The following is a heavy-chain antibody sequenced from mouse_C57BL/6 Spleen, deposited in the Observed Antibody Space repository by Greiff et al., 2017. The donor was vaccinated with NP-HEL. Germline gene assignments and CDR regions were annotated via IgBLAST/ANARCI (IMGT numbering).Heavy chain of an antibody. Sequence: VQLQQSGAELVRPGSSVKLSCKASGYTFTSYWMHWVKQRPIQGLEWIGNIDPSDSETHYNQKFKDKATLTVDKSSSTAYMQLSSLTSEDSAVYYRAREGVYDYDGGDFDYWGQGTTLTVSS. J-gene: IGHJ2*01. CDR2: IDPSDSET. CDR1: GYTFTSYW. V-gene: IGHV1-52*01. D-gene: IGHD2-4*01. CDR3: AREGVYDYDGGDFDY.